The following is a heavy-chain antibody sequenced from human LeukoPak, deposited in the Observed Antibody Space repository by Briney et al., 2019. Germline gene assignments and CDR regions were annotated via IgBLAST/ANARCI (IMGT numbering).Heavy chain of an antibody. J-gene: IGHJ4*02. CDR3: AKSPTAYDYYDD. Sequence: PGGSLRLSCAASGFTFSSFGLSWVRQAPGQGLEWVSAISRSGGSTYYADSVKGRFTISRDNSKTTLYLQMNSLRAEDTALYYCAKSPTAYDYYDDWGQGTLVTVSS. CDR1: GFTFSSFG. CDR2: ISRSGGST. D-gene: IGHD5-12*01. V-gene: IGHV3-23*01.